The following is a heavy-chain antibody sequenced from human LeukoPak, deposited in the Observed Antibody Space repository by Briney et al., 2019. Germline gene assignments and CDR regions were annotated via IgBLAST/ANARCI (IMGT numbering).Heavy chain of an antibody. V-gene: IGHV3-30-3*01. CDR2: ISYDGSNK. J-gene: IGHJ4*02. CDR3: SRIAVAANELDY. D-gene: IGHD6-19*01. CDR1: GFTFSSYA. Sequence: GGSLRLSCAASGFTFSSYAMHWVRQAPGKGLEWVAVISYDGSNKYYADSVKGRFTISRDNSKNTLYLQMNSLRAEDTAVYYCSRIAVAANELDYWGQGTLVTVSS.